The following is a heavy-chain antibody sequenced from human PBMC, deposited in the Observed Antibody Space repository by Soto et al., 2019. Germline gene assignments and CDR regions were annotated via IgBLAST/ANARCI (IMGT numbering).Heavy chain of an antibody. Sequence: QVQLVESGGGVVQPGRSLRLSCAASGFTFSSYGMHWVRQAPGKGLEWVAVISYDGRNKYYADSVKGRFTISRDNSQNTLYLQMNSLRAEDTAVYYCAKAFTVGKGSFCYDYWGQGTLVTVSS. V-gene: IGHV3-30*18. J-gene: IGHJ4*02. CDR2: ISYDGRNK. CDR1: GFTFSSYG. D-gene: IGHD4-17*01. CDR3: AKAFTVGKGSFCYDY.